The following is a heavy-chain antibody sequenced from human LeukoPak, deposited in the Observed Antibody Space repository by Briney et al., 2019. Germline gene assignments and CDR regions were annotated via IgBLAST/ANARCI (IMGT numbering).Heavy chain of an antibody. J-gene: IGHJ6*02. V-gene: IGHV1-18*01. CDR1: GYTFTSYG. CDR3: ARVVVVVAAKHYYYYYGMDV. Sequence: ASVTVSCKASGYTFTSYGISWVRQAPGQGLEWMGWISAYNGNTNYAQKLQGRVTMTTDTSTSTAYMEPRSLRSDDTAVYYCARVVVVVAAKHYYYYYGMDVWGQGTTVTVSS. CDR2: ISAYNGNT. D-gene: IGHD2-15*01.